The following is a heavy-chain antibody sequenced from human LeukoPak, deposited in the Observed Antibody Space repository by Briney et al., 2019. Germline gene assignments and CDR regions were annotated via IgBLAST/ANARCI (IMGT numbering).Heavy chain of an antibody. Sequence: SETLSLTCAVYGGSFSGYYWSWIRQPPGKGLKWIGEINHSGSTDYNPSLKSRVTISVDTSKNQFSLKLSSVTAADTAVYYCASHYYGSGSYFSWFDPWGQGTLVTVSS. J-gene: IGHJ5*02. CDR1: GGSFSGYY. D-gene: IGHD3-10*01. CDR2: INHSGST. V-gene: IGHV4-34*01. CDR3: ASHYYGSGSYFSWFDP.